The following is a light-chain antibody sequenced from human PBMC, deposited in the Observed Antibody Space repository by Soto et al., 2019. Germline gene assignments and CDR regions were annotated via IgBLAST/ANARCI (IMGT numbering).Light chain of an antibody. CDR1: QSVSSY. CDR3: EHSSNWPPYT. CDR2: DAS. V-gene: IGKV3-11*01. Sequence: EIVLTQSPATLSLSPGERATLSCRASQSVSSYLAWYQQKPGKAPRLLIYDASNTAPGIPARLSGSGSGTDFTLTISSLVTDDWVVYYCEHSSNWPPYTFGKGTKLESK. J-gene: IGKJ2*01.